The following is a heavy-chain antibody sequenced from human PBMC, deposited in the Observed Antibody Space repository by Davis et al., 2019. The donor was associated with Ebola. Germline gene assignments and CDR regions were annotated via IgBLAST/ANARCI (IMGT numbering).Heavy chain of an antibody. D-gene: IGHD4-17*01. Sequence: VSVTVSCKASGYTFTGYYMHWVRQAPGQGLEWMGWINPNSGGTNFAQKFQGWVTMTRDTSISTAYMELSRLRSDDTAVYYCATSREGINYGDHSSFDYWGQGTLVTVSS. CDR2: INPNSGGT. CDR1: GYTFTGYY. CDR3: ATSREGINYGDHSSFDY. J-gene: IGHJ4*02. V-gene: IGHV1-2*04.